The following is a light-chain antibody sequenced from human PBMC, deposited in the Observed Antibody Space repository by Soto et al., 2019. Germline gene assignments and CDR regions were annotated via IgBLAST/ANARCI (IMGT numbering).Light chain of an antibody. Sequence: QSVLTQPASVSGSPGQSITISCTGTSXDVGSYNLVSWYQQHPGKAPKLMIYEGSKRPSGVSNRFSGSKSGNTASLTISGLQAEDEADYYCQSYDISLHNYVFGTGTKSPS. J-gene: IGLJ1*01. CDR3: QSYDISLHNYV. CDR1: SXDVGSYNL. CDR2: EGS. V-gene: IGLV2-23*01.